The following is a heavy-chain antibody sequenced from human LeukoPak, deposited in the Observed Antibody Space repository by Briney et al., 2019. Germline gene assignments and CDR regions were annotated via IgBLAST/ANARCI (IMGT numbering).Heavy chain of an antibody. V-gene: IGHV4-59*08. CDR1: GDSINAYY. J-gene: IGHJ4*02. D-gene: IGHD4-17*01. CDR3: ARLGTTVTTDY. CDR2: IYFSGTT. Sequence: KPSETLSLTCTVSGDSINAYYWGWIRQPPGKGLEWIGYIYFSGTTKYNPSLESRVTISVDTSKNQFSLKLSSVTAADTAVYYCARLGTTVTTDYWGQGTLVTVSS.